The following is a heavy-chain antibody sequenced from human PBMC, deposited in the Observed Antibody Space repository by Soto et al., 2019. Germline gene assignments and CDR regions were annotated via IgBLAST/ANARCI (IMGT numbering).Heavy chain of an antibody. D-gene: IGHD4-17*01. CDR1: GYTFTGYY. V-gene: IGHV1-2*04. CDR2: INPNSGGT. CDR3: ARGGNHTVTTSPNYYYYYYMDV. Sequence: QVQLVQSGAEVKKPGALVKVSCKASGYTFTGYYMHWVRQAPGQGLEWMGWINPNSGGTNYAQKFQGWVTMTRDTSISTAYMELSRLRSDDTAVYYCARGGNHTVTTSPNYYYYYYMDVWGKGTTVTVSS. J-gene: IGHJ6*03.